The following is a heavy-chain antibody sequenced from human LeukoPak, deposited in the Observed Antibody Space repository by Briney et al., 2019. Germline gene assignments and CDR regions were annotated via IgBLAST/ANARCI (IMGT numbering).Heavy chain of an antibody. CDR2: VSLDGSTT. D-gene: IGHD5-24*01. J-gene: IGHJ3*01. V-gene: IGHV3-74*01. CDR1: GFTLSSYW. CDR3: ARDRRIRDLAHTARGDGLDL. Sequence: AGGSLRLSCAASGFTLSSYWMYWVRQAPGKGLVWVSLVSLDGSTTTYADSVKGRFTISRDNAKNTLFLQMNSLKAEDTAVYYCARDRRIRDLAHTARGDGLDLWGQGTMVTVAS.